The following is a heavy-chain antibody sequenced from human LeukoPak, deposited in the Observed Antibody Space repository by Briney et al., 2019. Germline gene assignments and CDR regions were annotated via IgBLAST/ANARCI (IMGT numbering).Heavy chain of an antibody. Sequence: GRSLRLSCAASGFTFDDYAMHWVRQAPGKGLEWVSGISWNSGSIGYADSVKGRFTISRDNAKNSLHLQMNSLRAEDTALYYCAKDAYYDSSGVDYWGQGTLVTVSS. V-gene: IGHV3-9*01. CDR2: ISWNSGSI. CDR3: AKDAYYDSSGVDY. J-gene: IGHJ4*02. CDR1: GFTFDDYA. D-gene: IGHD3-22*01.